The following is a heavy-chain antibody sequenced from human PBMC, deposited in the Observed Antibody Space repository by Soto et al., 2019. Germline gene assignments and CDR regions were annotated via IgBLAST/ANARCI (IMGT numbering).Heavy chain of an antibody. V-gene: IGHV3-30*03. CDR1: GFAFTNYG. D-gene: IGHD6-19*01. Sequence: VGSLRLSCAASGFAFTNYGIHWVRQAPGKRLEWAAHISNDGSKKFYGDSVKGRFTISRDNSENTVYLQMTSLRPDDTAVFYCARDVAMPTGLGLGYWGQGTLVTVSS. CDR3: ARDVAMPTGLGLGY. J-gene: IGHJ4*02. CDR2: ISNDGSKK.